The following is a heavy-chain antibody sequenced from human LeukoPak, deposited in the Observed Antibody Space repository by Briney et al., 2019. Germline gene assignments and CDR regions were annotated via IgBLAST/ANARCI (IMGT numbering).Heavy chain of an antibody. J-gene: IGHJ5*02. Sequence: GGSLRLSCAASGFTVSSHYMSWVRQAPGKGLEWVANIKQDGSEIYYVDSVKGRFTISRDNAKNSLYLQMNSLRAEDTAVYYCARGHTISPNWFDPWGQGTLVTVSS. CDR2: IKQDGSEI. V-gene: IGHV3-7*01. D-gene: IGHD2-2*01. CDR3: ARGHTISPNWFDP. CDR1: GFTVSSHY.